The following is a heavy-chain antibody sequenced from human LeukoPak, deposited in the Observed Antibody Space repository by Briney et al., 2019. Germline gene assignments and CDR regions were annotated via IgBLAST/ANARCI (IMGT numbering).Heavy chain of an antibody. CDR1: GYTFTSYG. D-gene: IGHD2-15*01. Sequence: ASVKVSCKASGYTFTSYGISWVRQTPGLGLEWMGWISAYNGNTNYAQKLQGRVTMTTDTSTSTAYMELRSLRSDDTAVYYCARAAFRLHFDYWGQGTLVTVSS. J-gene: IGHJ4*02. CDR3: ARAAFRLHFDY. V-gene: IGHV1-18*04. CDR2: ISAYNGNT.